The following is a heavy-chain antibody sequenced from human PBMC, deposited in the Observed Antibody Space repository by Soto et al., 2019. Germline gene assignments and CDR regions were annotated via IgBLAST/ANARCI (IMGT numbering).Heavy chain of an antibody. CDR3: ARLDCISPGCVPLAP. Sequence: SQTLCLTCTVSGGSINDDGDYWGWIRQPPGKGLEWIGSVYYSGASSYNPSLESRVTMSVDTSKKQLSLRLRSVTAADTAVYFFARLDCISPGCVPLAPLGQGTLVTGFS. CDR2: VYYSGAS. V-gene: IGHV4-39*01. J-gene: IGHJ5*02. CDR1: GGSINDDGDY. D-gene: IGHD2-2*01.